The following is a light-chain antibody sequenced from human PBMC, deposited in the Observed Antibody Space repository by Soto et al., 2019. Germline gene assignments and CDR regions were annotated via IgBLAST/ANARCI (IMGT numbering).Light chain of an antibody. CDR1: SRDVGGYNY. CDR2: EVS. Sequence: QSALTQPASVSGSPGQSITISCTGTSRDVGGYNYVSWYQQHPGKAPKLMIYEVSNRPSGVSNRFSGSKSGNTASLTIAGLQAEDEADSYCSSYTSSSNWVFGGGTQLTVL. CDR3: SSYTSSSNWV. J-gene: IGLJ3*02. V-gene: IGLV2-14*01.